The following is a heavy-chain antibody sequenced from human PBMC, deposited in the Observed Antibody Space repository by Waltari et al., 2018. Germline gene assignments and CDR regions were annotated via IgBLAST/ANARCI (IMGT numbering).Heavy chain of an antibody. J-gene: IGHJ4*02. D-gene: IGHD6-19*01. V-gene: IGHV3-30-3*01. CDR2: ISYDGSNK. Sequence: QVQLVESGGGVVQPGRSLRLSCAASGFTFSSYAMHWVRQAPGKGLEWVAVISYDGSNKYYADSVKGRFTISRDNSKNTLYLQMNSLRAEDTAVYYCARGSSGGPRGYFDYWGQGTLVTVSS. CDR3: ARGSSGGPRGYFDY. CDR1: GFTFSSYA.